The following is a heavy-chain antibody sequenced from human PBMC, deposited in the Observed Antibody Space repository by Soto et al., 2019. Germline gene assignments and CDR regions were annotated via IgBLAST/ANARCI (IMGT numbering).Heavy chain of an antibody. J-gene: IGHJ6*04. CDR3: ARLPHDYDFWSGYFAGEMDV. CDR1: GFTFDDYT. V-gene: IGHV3-43*01. Sequence: PGGSLRLSCAASGFTFDDYTMHWVRQAPGKGLEWVSLISWDGGSTYYADSVKGRFTISRDNTKNSLYLQMNSLRAEDTAVYYCARLPHDYDFWSGYFAGEMDVWGKGTTVTVSS. D-gene: IGHD3-3*01. CDR2: ISWDGGST.